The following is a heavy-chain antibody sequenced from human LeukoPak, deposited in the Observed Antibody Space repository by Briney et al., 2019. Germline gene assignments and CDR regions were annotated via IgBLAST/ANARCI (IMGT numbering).Heavy chain of an antibody. CDR2: IRYDATKK. CDR1: GFKLSRNG. V-gene: IGHV3-30*02. D-gene: IGHD3-22*01. J-gene: IGHJ4*02. CDR3: ARDFDDVNGDYYYIPDF. Sequence: GGSLRLSCAASGFKLSRNGMHWVRQASGKGLEWVAFIRYDATKKFYGDSVRGRFTISRDDSKNTLYLQMNNLRQEDTAVYFCARDFDDVNGDYYYIPDFWGQGVLVTVSS.